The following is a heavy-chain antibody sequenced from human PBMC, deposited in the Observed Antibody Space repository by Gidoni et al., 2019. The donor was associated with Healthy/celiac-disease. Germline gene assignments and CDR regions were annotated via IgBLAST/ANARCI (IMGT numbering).Heavy chain of an antibody. CDR2: ISGSGGST. Sequence: VQLLESAGCVVQLGGSLSRSCAASGFTFSSYAVSWGRHAPAQGLEWGSAISGSGGSTYYEDHVKGRCTITRANSKNTLYLKMNSLRAEDTAVYYCAKYSVMDVVVVAAVDYWGQGTLVTVSS. D-gene: IGHD2-15*01. V-gene: IGHV3-23*01. J-gene: IGHJ4*02. CDR3: AKYSVMDVVVVAAVDY. CDR1: GFTFSSYA.